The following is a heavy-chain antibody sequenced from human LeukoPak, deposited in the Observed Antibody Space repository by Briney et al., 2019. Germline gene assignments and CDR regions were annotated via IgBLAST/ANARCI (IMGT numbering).Heavy chain of an antibody. CDR2: ISSSSSYI. D-gene: IGHD3-22*01. CDR1: GFTFSSYS. CDR3: ARHVVAVGFDY. Sequence: GGSLRLSCAASGFTFSSYSMNWVSQAPGKGLEWVSSISSSSSYIYYADSMKGRFTISRDNAKNSLYLQMNSLRVEDTAVYYCARHVVAVGFDYWGQGTLVTVSS. V-gene: IGHV3-21*01. J-gene: IGHJ4*02.